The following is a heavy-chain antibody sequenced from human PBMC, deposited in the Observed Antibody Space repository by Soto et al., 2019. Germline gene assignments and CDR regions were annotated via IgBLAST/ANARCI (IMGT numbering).Heavy chain of an antibody. J-gene: IGHJ4*02. CDR3: ARSSIAADYYFDY. D-gene: IGHD6-13*01. Sequence: SETLSLTCTVSGGSISSYYCSWIRQPAWKGLEWIGRIYTSGSTNYNPSLKSRVTMSVDTSKNQFSLKLSSVTAADTAVYYCARSSIAADYYFDYWGQRTLVTVCS. CDR1: GGSISSYY. CDR2: IYTSGST. V-gene: IGHV4-4*07.